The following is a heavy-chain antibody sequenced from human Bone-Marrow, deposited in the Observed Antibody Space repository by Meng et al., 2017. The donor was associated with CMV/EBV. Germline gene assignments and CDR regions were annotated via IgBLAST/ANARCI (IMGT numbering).Heavy chain of an antibody. CDR1: GYTFTGYN. CDR3: ARLFHTSLGTNYYYGMDV. V-gene: IGHV1-2*02. D-gene: IGHD3-10*01. J-gene: IGHJ6*02. Sequence: ASVKVSCKASGYTFTGYNIHWVRRAPGQGLEWMGWINPNSGDTKYAQKFQGRVTLTRDTSISTAYMELSRLRSDDTAVIFCARLFHTSLGTNYYYGMDVWGQGTAVTVSS. CDR2: INPNSGDT.